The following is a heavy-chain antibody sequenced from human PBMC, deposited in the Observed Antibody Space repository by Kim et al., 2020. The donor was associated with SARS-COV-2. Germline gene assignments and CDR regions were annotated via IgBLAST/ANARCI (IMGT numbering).Heavy chain of an antibody. CDR1: GFTFSSYS. V-gene: IGHV3-21*01. D-gene: IGHD3-3*01. Sequence: GGSLRLSCAASGFTFSSYSMNWVRQAPGKGLEWVSSISSSSSYIYYADSVKGRFTISRDNAKNSLYLQMNSLRAEDTAVYYCARADGDFSVSTHYYGMDVWGQGTTVTVSS. J-gene: IGHJ6*02. CDR2: ISSSSSYI. CDR3: ARADGDFSVSTHYYGMDV.